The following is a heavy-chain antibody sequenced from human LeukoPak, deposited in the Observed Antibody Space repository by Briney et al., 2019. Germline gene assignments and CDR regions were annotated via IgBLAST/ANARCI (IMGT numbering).Heavy chain of an antibody. D-gene: IGHD6-13*01. Sequence: SETLSLTCTVSGGSISSSSYYWGWIRQPPGKGLEWIGSMYYSGSTYYNPSLKSRVTISVDTSKNQFSLKLSSVTAADTAVYYCARRHSSSWYYFDYWGQGTLVTAPS. CDR3: ARRHSSSWYYFDY. J-gene: IGHJ4*02. CDR2: MYYSGST. CDR1: GGSISSSSYY. V-gene: IGHV4-39*01.